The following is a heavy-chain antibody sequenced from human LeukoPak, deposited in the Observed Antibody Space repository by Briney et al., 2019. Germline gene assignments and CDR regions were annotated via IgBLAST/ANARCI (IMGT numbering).Heavy chain of an antibody. J-gene: IGHJ6*03. D-gene: IGHD6-13*01. CDR1: GGSFSGYY. Sequence: SETLSLTCAVYGGSFSGYYWSWIRQPPGKGLEWIGEINHSGSTNYNPSLKSRVTISVDTSKNQLSLKLSSVTAADTAVYYCARLLAAAGDYYMDVWGKGTTVTVS. CDR2: INHSGST. CDR3: ARLLAAAGDYYMDV. V-gene: IGHV4-34*01.